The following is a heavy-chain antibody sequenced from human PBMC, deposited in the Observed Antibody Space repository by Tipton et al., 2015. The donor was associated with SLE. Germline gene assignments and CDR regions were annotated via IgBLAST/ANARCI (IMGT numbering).Heavy chain of an antibody. CDR3: ARAPTTRLDY. J-gene: IGHJ4*02. D-gene: IGHD1-1*01. CDR2: ISCDGSNK. V-gene: IGHV3-30*19. Sequence: SLRLSCVASGFTFSSHGMHWVRQAPGKGLEWVAVISCDGSNKYYADSVKGRFTISRDNAKNSLYLQMNSLRPEDTAVYYCARAPTTRLDYWGQGTLVSVSS. CDR1: GFTFSSHG.